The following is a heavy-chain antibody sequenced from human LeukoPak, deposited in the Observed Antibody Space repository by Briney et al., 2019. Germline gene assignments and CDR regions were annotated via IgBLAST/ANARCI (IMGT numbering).Heavy chain of an antibody. Sequence: PSETLSLTCTVSGGSISSYYWSWIRQPPGKGLEWIGYIYYSGSTNYNPSLKSRVTISVDTSKNQFSLKLSSVTAADTAVYYCARHSYDSSGYYDDYWGQGTLVTVSS. D-gene: IGHD3-22*01. J-gene: IGHJ4*02. CDR2: IYYSGST. CDR3: ARHSYDSSGYYDDY. CDR1: GGSISSYY. V-gene: IGHV4-59*08.